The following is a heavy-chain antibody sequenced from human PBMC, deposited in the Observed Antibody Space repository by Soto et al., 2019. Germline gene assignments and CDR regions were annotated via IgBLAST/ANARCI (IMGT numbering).Heavy chain of an antibody. CDR2: MNPSGVST. Sequence: ASVKVSCKASGYTFTSYDINWVRQATGQGLEWMGWMNPSGVSTTYAQKFQGRVTMTRDTSTSTVYMELSSLRAEDTAVYYCAREEVIAAAPLGYWGQGTLVTVSS. V-gene: IGHV1-46*03. J-gene: IGHJ4*02. D-gene: IGHD6-13*01. CDR3: AREEVIAAAPLGY. CDR1: GYTFTSYD.